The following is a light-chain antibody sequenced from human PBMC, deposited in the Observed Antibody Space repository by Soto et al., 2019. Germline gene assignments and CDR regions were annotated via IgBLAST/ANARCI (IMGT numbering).Light chain of an antibody. J-gene: IGKJ5*01. Sequence: DIQMTQSPSTLSASVGDIVTITCRASQSISTWLAWFQQKPGKAPKLLIYKASSLESGVPSRFSGSGSGTEFTLTISSLQPDDFATYYCQKYNSYPWKFGQGTRLEIK. CDR3: QKYNSYPWK. CDR1: QSISTW. V-gene: IGKV1-5*03. CDR2: KAS.